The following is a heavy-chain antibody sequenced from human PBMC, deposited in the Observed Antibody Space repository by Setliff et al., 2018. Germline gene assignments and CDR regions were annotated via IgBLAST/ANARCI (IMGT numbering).Heavy chain of an antibody. Sequence: SETLSLTCAVSGYSISSGYYWGWIRQPPGKGLEWIGYIYSSGSTYYNPSLKSRVTISVDTSKNQFSLKLSSVTAADTAVYYCARGLSYYDILTGPSPGAFDIWGQGTMVTVSS. CDR1: GYSISSGYY. J-gene: IGHJ3*02. CDR2: IYSSGST. D-gene: IGHD3-9*01. CDR3: ARGLSYYDILTGPSPGAFDI. V-gene: IGHV4-38-2*01.